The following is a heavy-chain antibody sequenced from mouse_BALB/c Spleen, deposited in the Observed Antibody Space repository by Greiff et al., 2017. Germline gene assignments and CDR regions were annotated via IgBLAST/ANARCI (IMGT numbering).Heavy chain of an antibody. CDR3: ARESGNYFYYYAMDY. V-gene: IGHV5-6-5*01. Sequence: EVQRVESGGGLVKPGGSLKLSCAASGFTFSSYAMSWVRQTPEKRLEWVASISSGGSTYYPDSVKGRFTISRDNARNILYLQMSSLRSEDTAMYYCARESGNYFYYYAMDYWGQGTSVTVSS. CDR1: GFTFSSYA. CDR2: ISSGGST. D-gene: IGHD2-1*01. J-gene: IGHJ4*01.